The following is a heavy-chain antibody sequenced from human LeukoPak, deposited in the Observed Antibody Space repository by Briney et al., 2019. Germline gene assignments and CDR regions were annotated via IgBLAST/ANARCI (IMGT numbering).Heavy chain of an antibody. Sequence: SVKVSCKASGGTFSSYPISWVRQAPGQGLEWMGGIIPIFGTANYAQKFQGRVTITADESTSTAYMELSSLRSEDTAVYYCARDTPAISSGSFSPEDWFDPWGQGTLVTVSS. J-gene: IGHJ5*02. CDR2: IIPIFGTA. CDR1: GGTFSSYP. CDR3: ARDTPAISSGSFSPEDWFDP. D-gene: IGHD3-10*01. V-gene: IGHV1-69*01.